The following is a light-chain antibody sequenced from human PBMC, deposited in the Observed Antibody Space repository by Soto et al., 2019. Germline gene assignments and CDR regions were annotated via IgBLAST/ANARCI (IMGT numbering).Light chain of an antibody. V-gene: IGKV1-5*03. CDR2: KAS. CDR3: QQYKAYPYI. CDR1: QSINNW. Sequence: DIQMTQSPSTLSAFVGDRVTISCRASQSINNWLAWYQQKPGKAPQLLIQKASTLESGVPSRFSGSGSGTDFTLTISSLQPDDFASYYCQQYKAYPYIFGQGTKLEIK. J-gene: IGKJ2*01.